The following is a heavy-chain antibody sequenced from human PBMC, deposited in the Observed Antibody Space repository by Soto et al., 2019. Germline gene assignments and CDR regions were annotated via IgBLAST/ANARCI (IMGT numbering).Heavy chain of an antibody. J-gene: IGHJ4*02. D-gene: IGHD4-17*01. CDR1: GYTFTSHD. V-gene: IGHV1-8*01. CDR3: ARWDYGVYARFDF. Sequence: QVQLVQSGAEVKKPGASVKVSCKASGYTFTSHDINWVRQATGQGLEWMGWMNPNSGNTGYAQKFQGRVTMTRNTSISTAYMELGSLRSEDPAVYYCARWDYGVYARFDFWGQGTLVTVSS. CDR2: MNPNSGNT.